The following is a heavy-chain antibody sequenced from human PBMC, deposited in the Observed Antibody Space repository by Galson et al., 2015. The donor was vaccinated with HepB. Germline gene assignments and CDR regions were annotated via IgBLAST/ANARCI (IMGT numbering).Heavy chain of an antibody. V-gene: IGHV3-49*04. CDR2: IRSKAYGGTT. J-gene: IGHJ4*02. Sequence: SLRLSCAASGFTFGDYAMSWVRQAPGKGLEWVGFIRSKAYGGTTEYAASVKGRFTISRDDSKSIAYLQMNSLKTEDTAVYYCTSYGSSWYEGDFDYWGQGTLVTVSS. CDR3: TSYGSSWYEGDFDY. CDR1: GFTFGDYA. D-gene: IGHD6-13*01.